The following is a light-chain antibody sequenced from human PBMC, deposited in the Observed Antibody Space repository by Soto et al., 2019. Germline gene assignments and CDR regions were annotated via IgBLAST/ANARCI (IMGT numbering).Light chain of an antibody. CDR1: QGISTY. CDR2: AAS. V-gene: IGKV1-39*01. Sequence: QMTQSPSALSESVVDRLNITCRASQGISTYLNWYQQKPGKAPKLLIYAASSLQSWVPSRFSGSGSETDFTLTISSLQPEEFATYSCQQSYSPTWTFGQVAKA. J-gene: IGKJ1*01. CDR3: QQSYSPTWT.